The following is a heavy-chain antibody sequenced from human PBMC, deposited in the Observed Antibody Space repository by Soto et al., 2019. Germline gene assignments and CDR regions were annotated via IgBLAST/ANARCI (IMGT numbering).Heavy chain of an antibody. D-gene: IGHD3-3*01. CDR2: ISGSGGST. Sequence: GGSLRLSCAASGFTFSSYAMSWVRQAPGKGLEWVSAISGSGGSTYYADSVKGRFTISRDNSKNTLYLQMNSLRAEDTAVYYCAKGIEYYDFWSGYSYYYGMDVWGQGTTVTVSS. V-gene: IGHV3-23*01. CDR1: GFTFSSYA. CDR3: AKGIEYYDFWSGYSYYYGMDV. J-gene: IGHJ6*02.